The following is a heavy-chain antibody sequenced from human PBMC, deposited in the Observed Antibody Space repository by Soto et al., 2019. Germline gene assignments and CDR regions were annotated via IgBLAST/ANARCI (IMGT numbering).Heavy chain of an antibody. Sequence: PSETLSLTCTVSGGSITGYYWSWFRQPPGKGLEWIGHIYYRGTSDYNPSLKSRVSMSVDTSKSQFSLRLSSVTAADTAVYYCARTLRVTGDGSHWFDPWGQGTLVTV. V-gene: IGHV4-59*01. J-gene: IGHJ5*01. CDR1: GGSITGYY. CDR2: IYYRGTS. D-gene: IGHD2-21*02. CDR3: ARTLRVTGDGSHWFDP.